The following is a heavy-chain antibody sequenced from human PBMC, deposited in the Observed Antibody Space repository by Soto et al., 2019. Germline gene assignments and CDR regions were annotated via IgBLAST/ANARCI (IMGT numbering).Heavy chain of an antibody. V-gene: IGHV3-23*01. CDR1: GFTFSSYA. D-gene: IGHD6-13*01. CDR2: IGGSGRNT. J-gene: IGHJ4*02. CDR3: AKDGLSDSPAAIDY. Sequence: GGSLRLSCAASGFTFSSYAMHWVRQAPGKGLESVAGIGGSGRNTYYADSVKGRSTISRDNSKNTLFLQMNSLRDEDTAIYYCAKDGLSDSPAAIDYWGQGTRVTVSS.